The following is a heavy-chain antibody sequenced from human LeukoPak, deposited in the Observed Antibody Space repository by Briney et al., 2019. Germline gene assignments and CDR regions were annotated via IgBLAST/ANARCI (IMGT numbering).Heavy chain of an antibody. Sequence: ASVKVSCKASGYTFTGYYMHWVRQAPGQGLEWMGRINPNSGGTNYAQKFQGWVTMARDTSISTAYMELSRLRSDDTAVYYCARDGVDDSSGYYHFDYWGQGTLVTVSS. CDR1: GYTFTGYY. CDR2: INPNSGGT. J-gene: IGHJ4*02. V-gene: IGHV1-2*04. CDR3: ARDGVDDSSGYYHFDY. D-gene: IGHD3-22*01.